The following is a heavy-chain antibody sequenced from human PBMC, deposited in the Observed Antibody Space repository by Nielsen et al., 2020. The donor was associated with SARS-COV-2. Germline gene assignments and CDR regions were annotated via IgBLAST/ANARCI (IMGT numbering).Heavy chain of an antibody. CDR2: IDTAGET. Sequence: GGSLRLSCEASGFTLFNYDIHWVRQTAGRGLEWVSGIDTAGETYYLGSVKGRFTISREKAKNSVYLEMKSLRAGDTAVYHCARLPHGYSYGRYYYHGIDIWGQGTTVTGSS. J-gene: IGHJ6*02. CDR1: GFTLFNYD. D-gene: IGHD5-12*01. CDR3: ARLPHGYSYGRYYYHGIDI. V-gene: IGHV3-13*04.